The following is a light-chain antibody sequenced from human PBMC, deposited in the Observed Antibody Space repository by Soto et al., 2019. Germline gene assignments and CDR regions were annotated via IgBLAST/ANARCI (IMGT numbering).Light chain of an antibody. J-gene: IGLJ3*02. V-gene: IGLV2-11*01. Sequence: QSALTQPRSVSGSPGQSVTISCAGTSSDVGAYDSVSWYQQHPGKAPKFLIYDVTRRPSGVPDRFSGSKSGNTASLTISGLQAEDEADYYCCSYAGSHTFKVFGGGTKLTVL. CDR1: SSDVGAYDS. CDR3: CSYAGSHTFKV. CDR2: DVT.